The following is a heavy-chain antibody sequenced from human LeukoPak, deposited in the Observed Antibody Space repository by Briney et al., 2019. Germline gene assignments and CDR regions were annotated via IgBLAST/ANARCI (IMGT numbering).Heavy chain of an antibody. D-gene: IGHD3-22*01. CDR3: AKGGYYFDSTNWFDP. V-gene: IGHV3-23*01. Sequence: GGSLRLSCAASGFTFSSYGMSWVRQAPGKGLEWVSGISGGGASTYYADSVKGRFTISRDNSKNALYLQMNSLRAEDTAVYYCAKGGYYFDSTNWFDPWGQGTLVTVSS. CDR2: ISGGGAST. CDR1: GFTFSSYG. J-gene: IGHJ5*02.